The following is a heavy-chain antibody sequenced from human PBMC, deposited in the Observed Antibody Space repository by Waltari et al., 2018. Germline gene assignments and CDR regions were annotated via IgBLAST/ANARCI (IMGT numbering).Heavy chain of an antibody. V-gene: IGHV4-59*11. CDR3: ARARRLGWYFDL. Sequence: QVQLQESGPGLVKPSETLSLTCTVSGGSISSHYWSWIRQPPGKGLEWIGYIYYSGSTNYNTSLKSRVTISVDTSKNQFSLKLSSVTAADTAVYYCARARRLGWYFDLWGRGTLVTVSS. CDR2: IYYSGST. D-gene: IGHD6-19*01. CDR1: GGSISSHY. J-gene: IGHJ2*01.